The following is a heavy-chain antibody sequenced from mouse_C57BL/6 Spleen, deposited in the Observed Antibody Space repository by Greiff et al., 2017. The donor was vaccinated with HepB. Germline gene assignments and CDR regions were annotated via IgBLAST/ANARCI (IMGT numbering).Heavy chain of an antibody. CDR1: GFTFSSYA. Sequence: DVKLQESGGGLVKPGGSLKLSCAASGFTFSSYAMSWVRQTPEKRLEWVATISDGGSYTYYPDNVKGRFTISRDNAKNNLYMQMSHLKSEDTAMYYCARSLPHFAYWGQGTLVTVSA. V-gene: IGHV5-4*03. CDR3: ARSLPHFAY. CDR2: ISDGGSYT. D-gene: IGHD5-5*01. J-gene: IGHJ3*01.